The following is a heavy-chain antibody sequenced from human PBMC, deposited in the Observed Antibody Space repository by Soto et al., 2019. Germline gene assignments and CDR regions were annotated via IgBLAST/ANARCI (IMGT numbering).Heavy chain of an antibody. D-gene: IGHD2-21*01. CDR1: GFTFRSYS. J-gene: IGHJ4*02. CDR3: VRAFMWIDY. V-gene: IGHV3-48*01. CDR2: ISSGGDTK. Sequence: PGGSLRLSCAVSGFTFRSYSMHWVRQSPGKGLEWTSYISSGGDTKYYADSVTGRFTISRDNAKNSLFLQMSSLRAEDTAVYYCVRAFMWIDYWGQGTLVTVSS.